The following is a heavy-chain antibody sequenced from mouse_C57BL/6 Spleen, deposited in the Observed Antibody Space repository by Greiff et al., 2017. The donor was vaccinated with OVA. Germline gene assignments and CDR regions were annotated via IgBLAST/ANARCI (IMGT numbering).Heavy chain of an antibody. V-gene: IGHV2-6*03. J-gene: IGHJ3*01. CDR3: ARDGNGGFAY. CDR1: GFSLTSYG. Sequence: VKLQESGPGLVAPSQSLSITCTVSGFSLTSYGVHWVRQTPGKGLEWLVAIRNDVSTTYNSALKTRLSISKDNSESQIFLKMNSLQTDDTTMYYCARDGNGGFAYWGQGTLVTVSA. D-gene: IGHD2-1*01. CDR2: IRNDVST.